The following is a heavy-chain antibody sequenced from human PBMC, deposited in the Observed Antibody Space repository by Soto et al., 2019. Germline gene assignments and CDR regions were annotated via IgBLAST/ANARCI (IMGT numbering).Heavy chain of an antibody. CDR2: IKQDGSEK. D-gene: IGHD3-10*01. CDR1: GFTFSSYW. J-gene: IGHJ6*03. V-gene: IGHV3-7*01. Sequence: GGSLRLSCAASGFTFSSYWMSWVRQAPGKGLEWVANIKQDGSEKYYVDSEKGRFTISRDNAKNSLYLQMNSLRAEDTAVYYCAREVASFGENIVGAYMDVWGKGTTVTVSS. CDR3: AREVASFGENIVGAYMDV.